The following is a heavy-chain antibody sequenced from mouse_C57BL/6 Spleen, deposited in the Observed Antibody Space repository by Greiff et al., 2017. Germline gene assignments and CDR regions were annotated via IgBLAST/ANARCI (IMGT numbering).Heavy chain of an antibody. D-gene: IGHD2-3*01. CDR3: ARTDDGYSLAMDY. CDR1: GYTFTSYW. J-gene: IGHJ4*01. Sequence: VQLQQPGAELVRPGTSVKLSCKASGYTFTSYWMHWVKQSPGQGLEWIGVIDPSDSYTNYNQKFKGKATLTLDTSSSTAYMKLSRLTSEDYAIYYCARTDDGYSLAMDYWGQGTSVTVSS. CDR2: IDPSDSYT. V-gene: IGHV1-59*01.